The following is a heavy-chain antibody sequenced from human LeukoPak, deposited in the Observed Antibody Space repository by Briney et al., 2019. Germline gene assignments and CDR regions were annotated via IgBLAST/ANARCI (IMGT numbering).Heavy chain of an antibody. J-gene: IGHJ4*02. CDR1: GYTFTSYG. D-gene: IGHD3-22*01. CDR2: ISAYNGKT. CDR3: ARDYYYDSSGYSTDFDY. Sequence: ASVKVSCKASGYTFTSYGISWVRQAPGQGREWMGWISAYNGKTNYAQKLQGRVTMTTDTSTSTAYMELRSLRPDDTAVYYCARDYYYDSSGYSTDFDYWGQGTLVTVSS. V-gene: IGHV1-18*01.